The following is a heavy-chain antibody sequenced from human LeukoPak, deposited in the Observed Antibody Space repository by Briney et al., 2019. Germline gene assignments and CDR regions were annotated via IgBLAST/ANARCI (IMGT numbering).Heavy chain of an antibody. Sequence: KPSETLSLTCAVYGGSLSGYYWSWIRQPPGKGLEWIGEINHSGSTNYNPSLKSRVTISVDTSKNQFSLKLSSVTAADTAVYYCARDPVVPAAMYPHYYGMDVWGQGTTVTVSS. CDR2: INHSGST. J-gene: IGHJ6*02. CDR3: ARDPVVPAAMYPHYYGMDV. CDR1: GGSLSGYY. D-gene: IGHD2-2*01. V-gene: IGHV4-34*01.